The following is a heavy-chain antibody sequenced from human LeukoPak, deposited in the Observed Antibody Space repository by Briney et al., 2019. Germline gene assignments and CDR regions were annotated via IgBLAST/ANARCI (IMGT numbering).Heavy chain of an antibody. CDR3: ARDRGKGAYADY. D-gene: IGHD4-17*01. J-gene: IGHJ4*02. CDR2: IRFDGNNK. V-gene: IGHV3-33*08. Sequence: CLRLSCAASGFTFSSCAMHWVRQAPSKGLEWVAVIRFDGNNKYYGDSVKGRFTISRDNSKNTLYLQVDSLRAEDTAMYYCARDRGKGAYADYWGQGTLVTVPS. CDR1: GFTFSSCA.